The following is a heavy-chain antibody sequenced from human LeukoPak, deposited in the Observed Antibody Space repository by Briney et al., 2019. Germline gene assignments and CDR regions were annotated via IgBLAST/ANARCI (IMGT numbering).Heavy chain of an antibody. CDR3: ARGAVYSTAWYNWFDP. D-gene: IGHD2-2*02. CDR1: GFIFSNYA. J-gene: IGHJ5*02. V-gene: IGHV3-30*04. Sequence: GSLRLSCVASGFIFSNYAIHWVRQAPGKGLGWVAVISFDGKNKYHADSVKGRFTISRDNSKDTLSLEMNSLRAEDTAVYYCARGAVYSTAWYNWFDPWGQGTLVTVFS. CDR2: ISFDGKNK.